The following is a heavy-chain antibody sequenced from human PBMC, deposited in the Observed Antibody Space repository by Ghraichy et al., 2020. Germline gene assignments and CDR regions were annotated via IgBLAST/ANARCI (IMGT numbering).Heavy chain of an antibody. CDR2: IYHSGST. CDR1: GGSISSGGYS. V-gene: IGHV4-30-2*01. CDR3: ARDTYYYDSSGYHWDYFDY. D-gene: IGHD3-22*01. J-gene: IGHJ4*02. Sequence: SETLSLTCAVSGGSISSGGYSWSWIRQPPGKGLEWIGYIYHSGSTYYNPSLKSRVTISVDRSKNQFSLKLSSVTAADTAVYYCARDTYYYDSSGYHWDYFDYWGQGTLVTVSS.